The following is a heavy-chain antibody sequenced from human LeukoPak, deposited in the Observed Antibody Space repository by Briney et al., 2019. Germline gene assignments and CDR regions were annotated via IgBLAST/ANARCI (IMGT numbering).Heavy chain of an antibody. CDR3: ARAVGWLRPFDY. J-gene: IGHJ4*02. Sequence: SETLSLTCTVSGGSISSGDYYWSWIRQPPGKGLEWIGYIYYSGSTNYNPSLKSRVTISVDTSKNQFSLKLSSVTAADTAVYYCARAVGWLRPFDYWGQETLVTVSS. CDR2: IYYSGST. CDR1: GGSISSGDYY. V-gene: IGHV4-61*08. D-gene: IGHD5-12*01.